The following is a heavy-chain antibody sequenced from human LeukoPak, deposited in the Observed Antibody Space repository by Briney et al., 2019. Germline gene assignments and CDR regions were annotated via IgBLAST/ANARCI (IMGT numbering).Heavy chain of an antibody. Sequence: NSSETLSLTCTVSGGSISSYYWSWIRQPPGKGLEWIGYIYYSGSTNYNPSLKSRVTISVDTSKNQFSLKLSSVTAADTAVYYCARNGDYPGDWFDPWGQGTLVTVSS. CDR2: IYYSGST. CDR1: GGSISSYY. D-gene: IGHD3-10*01. J-gene: IGHJ5*02. V-gene: IGHV4-59*08. CDR3: ARNGDYPGDWFDP.